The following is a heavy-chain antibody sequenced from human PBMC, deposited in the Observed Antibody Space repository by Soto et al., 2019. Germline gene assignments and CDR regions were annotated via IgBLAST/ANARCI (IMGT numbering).Heavy chain of an antibody. Sequence: GGSLRLSCAASGFTFSNAWMSWVRQAPGKGLEWVGRIKSKTDGGTTDYAAPVKGRFTISRDDSKNTLYLQMNSLKTEDTAVYYCTTDPPQECTNGVCFYYFDYWGQGTLVTVSS. CDR3: TTDPPQECTNGVCFYYFDY. V-gene: IGHV3-15*01. D-gene: IGHD2-8*01. CDR2: IKSKTDGGTT. J-gene: IGHJ4*02. CDR1: GFTFSNAW.